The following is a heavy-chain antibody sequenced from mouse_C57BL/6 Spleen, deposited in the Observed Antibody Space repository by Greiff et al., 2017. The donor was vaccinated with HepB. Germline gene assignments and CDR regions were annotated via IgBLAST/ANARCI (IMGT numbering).Heavy chain of an antibody. CDR1: GFSFTSYG. J-gene: IGHJ3*01. Sequence: QVQLQQSGPGLVQPSQSLSITCTVSGFSFTSYGVHWVRQSPGKGLEWLGVIWRGGSTDYNAAFMSRLSITKDNSKSQVFFKMNSLQADDTAIYYCAKNGNYDYDGFAYWGQGTLVTVSA. D-gene: IGHD2-4*01. CDR3: AKNGNYDYDGFAY. V-gene: IGHV2-5*01. CDR2: IWRGGST.